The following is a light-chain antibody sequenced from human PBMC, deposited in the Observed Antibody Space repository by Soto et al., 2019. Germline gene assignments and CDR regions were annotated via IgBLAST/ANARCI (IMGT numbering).Light chain of an antibody. Sequence: QSVLTQPASVSGSPGQSITISCTGASSDLGDYNYVSWYQQHPGKAPKLMIYDVSSRPSGVSDRFSGSKSGNTASLTISGLQAEDEADYYCTSYTTTRTYVFATGTRSSS. CDR2: DVS. J-gene: IGLJ1*01. V-gene: IGLV2-14*03. CDR1: SSDLGDYNY. CDR3: TSYTTTRTYV.